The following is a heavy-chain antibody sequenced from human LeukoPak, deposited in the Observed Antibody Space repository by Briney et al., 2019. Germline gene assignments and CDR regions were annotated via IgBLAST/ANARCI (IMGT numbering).Heavy chain of an antibody. D-gene: IGHD4-17*01. Sequence: GESLQISCKGSGYIFTSYWIGWVRQLPGKGLEWMGIIYPGDSDTRYSPSFQGQVTISADKSISTAYLQWSSLKASDTAMYYCARYDAVTTCTDYWGQGTLVTVSS. J-gene: IGHJ4*02. CDR1: GYIFTSYW. CDR2: IYPGDSDT. CDR3: ARYDAVTTCTDY. V-gene: IGHV5-51*01.